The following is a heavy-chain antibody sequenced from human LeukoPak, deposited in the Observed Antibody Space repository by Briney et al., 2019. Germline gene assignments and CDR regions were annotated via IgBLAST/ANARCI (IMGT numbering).Heavy chain of an antibody. V-gene: IGHV3-48*04. CDR3: ARVAVPAAETLYQYYYGMDV. Sequence: QPGGSLRLSCAASGFTFSRYSMNWVRQAPGKGLEWVSYIRSRDSTIYYADSVKGRFTIFRDNAKNSLYLQMNSLTAEDTAVYFCARVAVPAAETLYQYYYGMDVWGQGTPATVSS. D-gene: IGHD2-2*01. J-gene: IGHJ6*02. CDR2: IRSRDSTI. CDR1: GFTFSRYS.